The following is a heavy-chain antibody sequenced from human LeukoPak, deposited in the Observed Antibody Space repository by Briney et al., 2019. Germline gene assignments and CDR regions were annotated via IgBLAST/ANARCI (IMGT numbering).Heavy chain of an antibody. V-gene: IGHV3-7*01. Sequence: GGSLRLSCAASGFTFTSYWMSWVRQAPGEGLEWVANIKQDGSEKYYVDSVKGRFTISRDNAKNSLYLQMNSLRAEDTAVYYCARDLGGYAPNYWGQGTLVTVSS. CDR1: GFTFTSYW. J-gene: IGHJ4*02. CDR3: ARDLGGYAPNY. CDR2: IKQDGSEK. D-gene: IGHD5-12*01.